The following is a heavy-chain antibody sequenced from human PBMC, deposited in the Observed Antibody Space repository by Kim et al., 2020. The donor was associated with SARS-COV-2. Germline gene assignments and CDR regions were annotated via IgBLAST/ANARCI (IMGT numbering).Heavy chain of an antibody. V-gene: IGHV4-31*03. CDR3: ARNIGITMIVVVTGWFDP. J-gene: IGHJ5*02. D-gene: IGHD3-22*01. Sequence: SETLSLTCTVSGGSISSGGYYWSWIRQHPGKGLEWIGYIYYSGSTYYNPSLKSRVTISVDTSKNQFSLKLSSVTAADTAVYYCARNIGITMIVVVTGWFDPWGQEPWSPSPQ. CDR1: GGSISSGGYY. CDR2: IYYSGST.